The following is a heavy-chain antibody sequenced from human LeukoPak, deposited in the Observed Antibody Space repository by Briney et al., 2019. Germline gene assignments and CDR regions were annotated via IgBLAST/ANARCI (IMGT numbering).Heavy chain of an antibody. J-gene: IGHJ5*02. CDR3: ARDSGYDRNWFDP. Sequence: SETLSLTCAVYGGSFSAYYWSWTRHPPGKRLEWIGSIYYSGSTYYNPSLKSRVTISVDTSKNQFSLKLSSVTAADTAVYYCARDSGYDRNWFDPWGQGTLVTVSS. V-gene: IGHV4-34*01. CDR2: IYYSGST. CDR1: GGSFSAYY. D-gene: IGHD5-12*01.